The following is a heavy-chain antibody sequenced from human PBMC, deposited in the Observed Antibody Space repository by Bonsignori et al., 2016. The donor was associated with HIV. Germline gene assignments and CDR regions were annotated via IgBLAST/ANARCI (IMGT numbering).Heavy chain of an antibody. CDR1: GGSISSGSYY. V-gene: IGHV4-61*02. D-gene: IGHD3-3*01. CDR2: IYTSGST. J-gene: IGHJ4*02. Sequence: SETLSLTCTVSGGSISSGSYYWSWIRQPAGKGLEWIGRIYTSGSTNYNPSLKSRVTISVDTSKNQFSLKLSSVTAADTAVYYCAREPMITIFGADCWGQGTLVTVSS. CDR3: AREPMITIFGADC.